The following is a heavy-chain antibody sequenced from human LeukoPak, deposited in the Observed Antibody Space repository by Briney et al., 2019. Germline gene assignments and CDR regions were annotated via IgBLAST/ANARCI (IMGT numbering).Heavy chain of an antibody. V-gene: IGHV3-7*03. Sequence: GGSLRLSCAASGFPFSSHWLSWFRQSPGRGLEWVAHINSDGSEKNYVDSAKGRFTISRDNAKNSLILRMNSLRAEDTAVYYCAKGYSGSYSGFDYWGQGTLVTVSS. CDR3: AKGYSGSYSGFDY. CDR1: GFPFSSHW. J-gene: IGHJ4*02. CDR2: INSDGSEK. D-gene: IGHD1-26*01.